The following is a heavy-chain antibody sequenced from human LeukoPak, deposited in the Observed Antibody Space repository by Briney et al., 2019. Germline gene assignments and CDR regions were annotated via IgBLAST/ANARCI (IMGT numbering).Heavy chain of an antibody. J-gene: IGHJ5*02. V-gene: IGHV1-8*01. D-gene: IGHD2-2*01. Sequence: ASVKVSCKASGYTFTSYDINWVRQATGQGLEWMGWMNPNSGNTGYAQRFQGRVTMTRDTSISTAYMELSRLRSDDTAVYYCARDIVVVPAPNNYNWFDPWGQGTLVTVSS. CDR2: MNPNSGNT. CDR1: GYTFTSYD. CDR3: ARDIVVVPAPNNYNWFDP.